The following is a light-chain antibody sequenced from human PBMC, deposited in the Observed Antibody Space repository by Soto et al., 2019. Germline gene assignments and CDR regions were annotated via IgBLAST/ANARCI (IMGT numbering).Light chain of an antibody. CDR2: DNS. CDR1: SSSIGTVYD. CDR3: QSYDSSLSAYV. J-gene: IGLJ1*01. V-gene: IGLV1-40*01. Sequence: QSVLTQPPSVSGAPGQRVTISCTGSSSSIGTVYDVHWYQQLPGTAPKLLIYDNSHRPSGVPDRFSGSKSGTSASLAITGLQAEDEADYYCQSYDSSLSAYVFGTGTKVTVL.